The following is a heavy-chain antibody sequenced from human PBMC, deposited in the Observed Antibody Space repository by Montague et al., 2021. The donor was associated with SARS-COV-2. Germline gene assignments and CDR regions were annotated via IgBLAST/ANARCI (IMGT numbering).Heavy chain of an antibody. D-gene: IGHD6-13*01. CDR1: GDSVSSNSAA. CDR3: ARSGYGGGTTWFYFDS. CDR2: TYCRSKWYR. V-gene: IGHV6-1*01. J-gene: IGHJ4*02. Sequence: CAISGDSVSSNSAAWNWIRQSPSRGLEWLGRTYCRSKWYRDYALSVRSRLTVNPDTSENQFSLQLNSVTPDDTAVYYCARSGYGGGTTWFYFDSWGPGTLITVSS.